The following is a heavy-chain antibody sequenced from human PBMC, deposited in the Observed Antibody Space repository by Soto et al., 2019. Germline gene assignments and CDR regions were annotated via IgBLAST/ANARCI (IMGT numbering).Heavy chain of an antibody. CDR2: IYWDDDK. CDR3: ARRLRQAGNSWDSGAFDI. CDR1: GFSLSTSGVG. J-gene: IGHJ3*02. D-gene: IGHD1-26*01. Sequence: QITLQESAPVLVRPTETLMLTCTYSGFSLSTSGVGVGWVRQPPGKALEWLAVIYWDDDKRYMPSLQNRLTITKDTSRNQVVLAMTLMLPMDTGTDYCARRLRQAGNSWDSGAFDIWGHGTVVAVS. V-gene: IGHV2-5*02.